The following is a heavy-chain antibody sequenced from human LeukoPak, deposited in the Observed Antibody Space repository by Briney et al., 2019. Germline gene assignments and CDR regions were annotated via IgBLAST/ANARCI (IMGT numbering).Heavy chain of an antibody. CDR1: GFTFSNYA. J-gene: IGHJ4*02. D-gene: IGHD3-22*01. CDR2: LSGSGGNT. Sequence: PGGSLRLSCAPSGFTFSNYAMSWVRQAPGKRLEWVSGLSGSGGNTYYADSVKGRFTISRDNSRNTLYLQMNSLTAEDTAVYFCAKDLAPSGVVIITLDYWGRGTLVTVSS. CDR3: AKDLAPSGVVIITLDY. V-gene: IGHV3-23*01.